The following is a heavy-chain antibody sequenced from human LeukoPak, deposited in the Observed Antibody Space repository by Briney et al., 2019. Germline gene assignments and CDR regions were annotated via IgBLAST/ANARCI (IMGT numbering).Heavy chain of an antibody. J-gene: IGHJ5*02. CDR2: LTQFFRRT. V-gene: IGHV1-69*05. D-gene: IGHD3-10*01. CDR1: GGSFRTYP. CDR3: ATSESGRSWDWFAP. Sequence: ASVKVSCKATGGSFRTYPISWVRQAPGQGLEWMGGLTQFFRRTNYTQKFQGRLTITTDESSSTAYMELSDLRSDDTAVYYCATSESGRSWDWFAPWGQGTLVTVSS.